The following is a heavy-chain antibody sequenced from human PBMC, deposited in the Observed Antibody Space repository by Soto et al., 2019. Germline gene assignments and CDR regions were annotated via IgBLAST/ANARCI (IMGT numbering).Heavy chain of an antibody. V-gene: IGHV3-21*01. CDR3: ARLKWVEGYYYYYGIDV. CDR2: ISSSSSYI. J-gene: IGHJ6*02. CDR1: GFTFSSYS. Sequence: GGSLRLSCAASGFTFSSYSMNWVRQAPGKGLEWVSSISSSSSYIYYADSVKGRFTISRDNAKNSLYLQMNSLRAEDTAVYYCARLKWVEGYYYYYGIDVWGQGTTVTVSS. D-gene: IGHD2-15*01.